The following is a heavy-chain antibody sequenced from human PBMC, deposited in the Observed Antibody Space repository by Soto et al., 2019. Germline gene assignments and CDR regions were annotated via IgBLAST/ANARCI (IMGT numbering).Heavy chain of an antibody. CDR1: GYTFTNYG. D-gene: IGHD6-19*01. J-gene: IGHJ6*02. CDR3: ARDWGQQWLAYGMDV. Sequence: QVQLVQSGAEVKKPGASVKVSCKASGYTFTNYGISWLRQAPGQGLEWMGWISTYNGHTTSAQKLQGRVTMTTDTSTSTAYMELRSLRSDDTAVYYCARDWGQQWLAYGMDVWGQGTTVTVSS. CDR2: ISTYNGHT. V-gene: IGHV1-18*01.